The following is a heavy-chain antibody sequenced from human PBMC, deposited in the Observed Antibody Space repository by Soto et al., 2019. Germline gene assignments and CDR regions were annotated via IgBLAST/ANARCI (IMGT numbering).Heavy chain of an antibody. Sequence: QVQLVQSGAEVKKPGASVKVSCKASGYTFTSYAISWVRQAPGQGLEWMGWISAYNGNTNYAQKVQGRVTMTTDTSPSTAYMELRSVRSDDTAVYYCARGWFGEFVDYFDYWGQGTLVTVSS. J-gene: IGHJ4*02. V-gene: IGHV1-18*01. CDR2: ISAYNGNT. CDR1: GYTFTSYA. D-gene: IGHD3-10*01. CDR3: ARGWFGEFVDYFDY.